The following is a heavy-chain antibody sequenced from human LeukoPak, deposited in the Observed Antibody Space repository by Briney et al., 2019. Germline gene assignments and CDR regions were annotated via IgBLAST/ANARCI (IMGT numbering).Heavy chain of an antibody. V-gene: IGHV3-53*01. CDR1: GFTFSNYA. Sequence: GSLRLSCVVSGFTFSNYAMHWVRQAPGKGLEWVSVIYSGGSTYYADSVKGRFIISRDNSKNTLYLQMNSLRAEDTAVYYCARDSSSSELDFWGQGALVTVSS. CDR2: IYSGGST. CDR3: ARDSSSSELDF. D-gene: IGHD6-6*01. J-gene: IGHJ4*02.